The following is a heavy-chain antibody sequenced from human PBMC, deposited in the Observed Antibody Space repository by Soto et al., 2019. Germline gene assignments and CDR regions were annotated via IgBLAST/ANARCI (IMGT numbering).Heavy chain of an antibody. J-gene: IGHJ4*02. CDR1: GGAFNSYT. Sequence: VQLVQSGAEVKKPGASVKVSCRASGGAFNSYTISGVRQAPGHGLEWMGTIIPIVGRPNYAQKFQGRVSITADNSTSAAILELSNLRSDDTAIYYCARVRGHGDYWGQGTLVTVSS. CDR2: IIPIVGRP. D-gene: IGHD3-10*01. V-gene: IGHV1-69*08. CDR3: ARVRGHGDY.